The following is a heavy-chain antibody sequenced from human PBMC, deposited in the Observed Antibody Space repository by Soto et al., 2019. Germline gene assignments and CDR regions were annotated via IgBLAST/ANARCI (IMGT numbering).Heavy chain of an antibody. J-gene: IGHJ4*02. CDR3: ARDQWTLDHSRGWYGD. D-gene: IGHD6-19*01. CDR2: ISGYNGNT. CDR1: GYSFISYG. V-gene: IGHV1-18*04. Sequence: QVQLVQSGGEVKKPGASVKVSCKASGYSFISYGISWVRQAPGQGPEWRGWISGYNGNTKYAHKLQGRVTMTTNTSTSTAYMELRSLRSDDTAVYYCARDQWTLDHSRGWYGDCGQATGVTVSS.